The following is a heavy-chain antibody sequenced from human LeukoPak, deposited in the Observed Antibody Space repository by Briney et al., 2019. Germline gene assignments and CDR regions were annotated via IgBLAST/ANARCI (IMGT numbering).Heavy chain of an antibody. CDR2: INQSGNQK. V-gene: IGHV3-7*03. CDR3: AKDAAYCGGDCYSGRDSDAFDI. Sequence: GGSLRLFCVASGFTFTKHWMSWVRQAPGKGLEWVANINQSGNQKYYVDSVKGRFTISRDNAKNSLYLQMNSLRAEDTALYYCAKDAAYCGGDCYSGRDSDAFDIWGQGTMVTVSS. D-gene: IGHD2-21*02. J-gene: IGHJ3*02. CDR1: GFTFTKHW.